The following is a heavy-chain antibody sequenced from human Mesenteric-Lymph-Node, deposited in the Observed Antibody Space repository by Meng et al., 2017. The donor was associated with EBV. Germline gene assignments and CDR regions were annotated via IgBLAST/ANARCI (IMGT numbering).Heavy chain of an antibody. CDR2: VDRSGGT. V-gene: IGHV4-34*01. J-gene: IGHJ4*02. CDR1: GVSLSGYY. CDR3: ARARPYCGGDCYYFAS. Sequence: QVQLQQWSAGLVKPSEXLSLTCAVHGVSLSGYYWSWIRQSPGKGLEWIGDVDRSGGTNYNPSLKSRVTISVDTSKNQFSLRLNSVTAADTALYYCARARPYCGGDCYYFASWGQGTLVTVSS. D-gene: IGHD2-21*02.